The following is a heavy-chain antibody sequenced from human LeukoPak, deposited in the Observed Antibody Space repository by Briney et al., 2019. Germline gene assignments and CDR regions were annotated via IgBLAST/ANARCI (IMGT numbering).Heavy chain of an antibody. V-gene: IGHV7-4-1*02. Sequence: ASVKVSCKASGYTFTVYYMYWVRQAPGQGLEWMGWINTNTGNPTYAQGFTGRFVFSLDTSVSTAYLQISSLKAEDTAVYYCARDLKGDIWFGELLPQLDYWGQGTLVTVSS. CDR1: GYTFTVYY. CDR2: INTNTGNP. J-gene: IGHJ4*02. D-gene: IGHD3-10*01. CDR3: ARDLKGDIWFGELLPQLDY.